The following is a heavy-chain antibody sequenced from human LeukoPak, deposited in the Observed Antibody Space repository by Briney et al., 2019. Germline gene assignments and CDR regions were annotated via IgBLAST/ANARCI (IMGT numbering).Heavy chain of an antibody. D-gene: IGHD3-22*01. CDR2: IYTSGST. CDR3: AREYDSSGYYPYYMDV. Sequence: SETLSLTCTVSGGSISSYYWSWIRQPAGKGLEWIGRIYTSGSTNHNPSLKSRVTMSVDTSKNQFSLKLSSVTAADTAVYYCAREYDSSGYYPYYMDVWGKGTTVTISS. V-gene: IGHV4-4*07. J-gene: IGHJ6*03. CDR1: GGSISSYY.